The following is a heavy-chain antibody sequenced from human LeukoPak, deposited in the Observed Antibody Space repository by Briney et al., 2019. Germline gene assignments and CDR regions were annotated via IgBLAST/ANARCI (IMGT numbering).Heavy chain of an antibody. CDR2: INHSGST. J-gene: IGHJ3*02. CDR3: ARPKAVYGSGSFDAFDI. Sequence: PSETLSLTCTVSGGSISSYYWSWIRQPPGKGLEWIGEINHSGSTNYNPSLKSRVTISVDTSKNQFSLKLSSVTAADTAVYYCARPKAVYGSGSFDAFDIWGQGTMVTVTS. V-gene: IGHV4-34*01. CDR1: GGSISSYY. D-gene: IGHD3-10*01.